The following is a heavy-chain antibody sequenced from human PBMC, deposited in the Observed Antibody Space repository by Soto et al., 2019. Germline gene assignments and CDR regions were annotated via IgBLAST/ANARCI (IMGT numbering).Heavy chain of an antibody. J-gene: IGHJ4*02. V-gene: IGHV1-46*01. Sequence: GASVKVSCKASGYSFTSYYMHWVRQAPGQGLEWMGIINPSGGSTSYAQKFQGRVTMTRDTSTSTAYMELRSLRSDDTAVYYCARGPRKYYYDSIRFHYWGQGTLVTVSS. CDR2: INPSGGST. D-gene: IGHD3-22*01. CDR1: GYSFTSYY. CDR3: ARGPRKYYYDSIRFHY.